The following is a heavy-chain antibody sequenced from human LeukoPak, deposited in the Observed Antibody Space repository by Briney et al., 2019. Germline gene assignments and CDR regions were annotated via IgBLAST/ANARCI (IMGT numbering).Heavy chain of an antibody. V-gene: IGHV1-18*01. CDR3: ARDADSSGYYRDAFDI. Sequence: ASVRVSCTASGYTFTSYGISWVRQAPGQGLEWMGWISAYNGNTNYAQKLQGRVTMTTDTSTSTAYMELRSLRSDDTAVYYCARDADSSGYYRDAFDIWGQGTMVTVSS. J-gene: IGHJ3*02. CDR2: ISAYNGNT. CDR1: GYTFTSYG. D-gene: IGHD3-22*01.